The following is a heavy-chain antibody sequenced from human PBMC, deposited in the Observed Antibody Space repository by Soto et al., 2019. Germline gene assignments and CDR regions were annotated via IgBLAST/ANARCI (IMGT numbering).Heavy chain of an antibody. CDR1: GFTFSSYE. V-gene: IGHV3-48*03. Sequence: EVQLVESGGDLVQPGGSLRLSCAASGFTFSSYEMNWVRQAPGKGLEWVSYISSGGNLIYYADSVKGRFTVSRDNAKSLVYLQMSSLRAEDTAIYYCASLLIGYWGQGTLVTVSS. CDR2: ISSGGNLI. CDR3: ASLLIGY. J-gene: IGHJ4*02.